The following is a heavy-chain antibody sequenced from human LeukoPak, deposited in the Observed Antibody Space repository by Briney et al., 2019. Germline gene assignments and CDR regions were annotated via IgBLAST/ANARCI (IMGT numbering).Heavy chain of an antibody. D-gene: IGHD3-10*01. V-gene: IGHV1-69*05. CDR2: IIPIFGTA. Sequence: ASVKVSCKASGYTFTSYDISWVRQAPGQGLEWMGGIIPIFGTANYAQKFQGRVTITTDESTSTAYMELSSLRSEDTAVYYCARRTMVRGVPSYYMDVWGKGTTVTVSS. CDR3: ARRTMVRGVPSYYMDV. J-gene: IGHJ6*03. CDR1: GYTFTSYD.